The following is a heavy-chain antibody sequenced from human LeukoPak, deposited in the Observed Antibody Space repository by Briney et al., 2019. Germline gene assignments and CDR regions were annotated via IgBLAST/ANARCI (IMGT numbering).Heavy chain of an antibody. CDR3: ARDNTMVRGVIYYYYYMDV. CDR2: INPNSGGT. CDR1: GYTFTGYY. J-gene: IGHJ6*03. V-gene: IGHV1-2*02. D-gene: IGHD3-10*01. Sequence: ASVKVSCKASGYTFTGYYIHWVRQAPGQGLEWMGWINPNSGGTNYAQKFQGRVTMTRDTSISTAYMELSRLRSDDTAVYYCARDNTMVRGVIYYYYYMDVWGKGTTVTISS.